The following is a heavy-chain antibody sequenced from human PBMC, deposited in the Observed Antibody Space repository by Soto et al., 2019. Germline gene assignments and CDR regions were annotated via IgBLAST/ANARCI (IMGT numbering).Heavy chain of an antibody. J-gene: IGHJ4*02. Sequence: HPGGSLRLSCATSGFTFSNYWMHWVRQAPGKGPVWVSRINEDESNTNYADSVKGRFTISRDNAKNTLYLQMNSLRAEDTAVCYCARGLFLDYWGQGALVTVSS. D-gene: IGHD3-3*01. V-gene: IGHV3-74*01. CDR1: GFTFSNYW. CDR3: ARGLFLDY. CDR2: INEDESNT.